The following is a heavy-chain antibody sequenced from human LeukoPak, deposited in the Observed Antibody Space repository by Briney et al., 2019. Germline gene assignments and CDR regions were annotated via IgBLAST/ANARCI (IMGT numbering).Heavy chain of an antibody. CDR1: GFTFSDYY. J-gene: IGHJ4*02. D-gene: IGHD6-13*01. V-gene: IGHV3-11*01. CDR2: ISSSGSTI. CDR3: ASQVVGQLTDY. Sequence: GGSLRLSCAASGFTFSDYYMSWIRQTPGKGLEWVSYISSSGSTIYYADSVKGRFTISRDNAKNSLYLQMNSLRAEDTAVYYCASQVVGQLTDYWGQGTLVTVSS.